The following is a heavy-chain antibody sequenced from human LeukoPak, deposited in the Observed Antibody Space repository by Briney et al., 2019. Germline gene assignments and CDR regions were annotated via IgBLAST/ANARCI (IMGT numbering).Heavy chain of an antibody. V-gene: IGHV5-51*01. CDR2: IHSADSNT. J-gene: IGHJ4*02. CDR1: GYSFTNYW. CDR3: AGARHGDYRWDY. D-gene: IGHD4-17*01. Sequence: GESLKISCKDSGYSFTNYWIGWVRQMPGKGLEWMGIIHSADSNTKYSPSFQGQVTVSADKSISTAYLQWSGLKASDTAMYYCAGARHGDYRWDYWGQGTLVTVSS.